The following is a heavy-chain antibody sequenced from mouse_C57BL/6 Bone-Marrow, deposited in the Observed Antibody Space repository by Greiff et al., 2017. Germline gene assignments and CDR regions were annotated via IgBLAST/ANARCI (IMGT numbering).Heavy chain of an antibody. CDR2: IHPNSGST. D-gene: IGHD2-3*01. CDR1: GYTFTSYW. Sequence: QVQLQQPGAELVKPGASVKLSCKASGYTFTSYWMHWVKQRPGQGLEWIGMIHPNSGSTNYNEKFKSKATLTVDKSSSTAYMQLSSLTSEDSAVYYCARSGWFYDFDCWGQGTTLTVAS. CDR3: ARSGWFYDFDC. V-gene: IGHV1-64*01. J-gene: IGHJ2*01.